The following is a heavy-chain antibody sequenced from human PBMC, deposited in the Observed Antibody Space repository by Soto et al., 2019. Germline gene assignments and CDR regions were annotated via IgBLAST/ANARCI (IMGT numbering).Heavy chain of an antibody. J-gene: IGHJ4*02. CDR3: AREKLGYYGSGSYYTPGRWYYFDY. CDR2: ISSSSSYT. Sequence: GGSLRLSSAASGFNFSDYYMSWIRQAPGKGLEWVSYISSSSSYTNYADSVKGRFAISRDNAKNSLYLQMNSLRAEDTAVYYCAREKLGYYGSGSYYTPGRWYYFDYWGQGTLVTVSS. D-gene: IGHD3-10*01. CDR1: GFNFSDYY. V-gene: IGHV3-11*05.